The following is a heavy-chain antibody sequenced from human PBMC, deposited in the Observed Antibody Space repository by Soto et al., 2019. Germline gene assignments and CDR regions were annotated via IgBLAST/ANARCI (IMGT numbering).Heavy chain of an antibody. CDR1: GGSISSDY. Sequence: SETLSLTCTVSGGSISSDYWSWLRQPPGKGLEWIGYIYYSGSTNYNPSLKSRVTISIDTSKSQFSLKVTSVTAADTAVYYCARGRPGGSTAGTGYWGQGTLVTVSS. CDR3: ARGRPGGSTAGTGY. D-gene: IGHD6-13*01. CDR2: IYYSGST. J-gene: IGHJ4*02. V-gene: IGHV4-59*01.